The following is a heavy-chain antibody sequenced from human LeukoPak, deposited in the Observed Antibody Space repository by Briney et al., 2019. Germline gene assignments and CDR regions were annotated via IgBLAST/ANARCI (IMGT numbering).Heavy chain of an antibody. CDR1: GFTFSSYS. Sequence: PGGSLRLSCAASGFTFSSYSMNWVRQAPGKGLEWVSSISSSSSYIYYADSVKGRFTISRDNAKNSLYLQMNSLRAEDTAVYYCARFGGLGDGIYDFWSGYSPYAFDIWGQGTMVTVSS. D-gene: IGHD3-3*01. CDR3: ARFGGLGDGIYDFWSGYSPYAFDI. CDR2: ISSSSSYI. V-gene: IGHV3-21*01. J-gene: IGHJ3*02.